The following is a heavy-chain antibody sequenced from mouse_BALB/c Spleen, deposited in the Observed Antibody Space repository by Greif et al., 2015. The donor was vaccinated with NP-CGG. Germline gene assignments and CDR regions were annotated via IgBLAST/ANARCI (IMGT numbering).Heavy chain of an antibody. V-gene: IGHV3-6*02. CDR2: ISYDGSN. Sequence: EVQLQQSGPGLVKPSQSLSLTCSVTGYSITSGYYWNWIRQFPGNKLEWMGYISYDGSNNYNPSLKNRISITRDTSKNQFFLKLNSVTTEDTATYYCARLRRGFAYWGQGTLVTVSA. CDR1: GYSITSGYY. J-gene: IGHJ3*01. D-gene: IGHD1-2*01. CDR3: ARLRRGFAY.